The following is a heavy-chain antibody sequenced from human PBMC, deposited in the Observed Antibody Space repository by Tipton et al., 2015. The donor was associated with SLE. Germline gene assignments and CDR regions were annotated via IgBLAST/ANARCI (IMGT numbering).Heavy chain of an antibody. D-gene: IGHD4-17*01. CDR1: RFTFSSHA. CDR2: VSHDGSHK. J-gene: IGHJ4*02. Sequence: SLRLSCAASRFTFSSHAFHWVRQSPGKGLEWVAVVSHDGSHKYYADSVKGRFTISRDDSENTLSLQMSDLRPDDSAVYYCARNYGDYFLSIFDFWGQGTLVIVSS. V-gene: IGHV3-30*14. CDR3: ARNYGDYFLSIFDF.